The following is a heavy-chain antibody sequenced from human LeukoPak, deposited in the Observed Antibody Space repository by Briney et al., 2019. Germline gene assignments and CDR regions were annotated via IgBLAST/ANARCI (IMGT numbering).Heavy chain of an antibody. CDR2: TYSGGSS. J-gene: IGHJ5*01. CDR1: GFTFNNYA. CDR3: ARIPGTGTSSWFDS. V-gene: IGHV3-53*01. Sequence: PGGSLRLSCAASGFTFNNYAVTWVRQAPGKGLEWVSVTYSGGSSYYADSVQGRFTVSRDISRNTVYLQMTSLRAEDTALYYCARIPGTGTSSWFDSWGQGTPVTVSS. D-gene: IGHD2-2*01.